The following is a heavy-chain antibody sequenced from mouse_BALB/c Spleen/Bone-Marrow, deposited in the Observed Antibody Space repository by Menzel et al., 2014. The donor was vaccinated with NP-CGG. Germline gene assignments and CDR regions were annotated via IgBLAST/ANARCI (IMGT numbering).Heavy chain of an antibody. CDR1: GFSLTNYG. J-gene: IGHJ4*01. CDR3: ARHRYYAMDY. V-gene: IGHV2-6-1*01. CDR2: IWSDGST. Sequence: VQGVESGPGLVAPSQSLSITCTISGFSLTNYGLHWVRQPPGKGLEWLVVIWSDGSTTYNSALKSRLSISKDNSKSQVFLKMNSLQTDDTAMYYCARHRYYAMDYWGQGTSVTVSS.